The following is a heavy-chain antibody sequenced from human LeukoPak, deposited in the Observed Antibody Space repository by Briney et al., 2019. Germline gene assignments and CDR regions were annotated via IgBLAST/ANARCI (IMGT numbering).Heavy chain of an antibody. CDR1: GFTFSDYY. V-gene: IGHV3-11*01. CDR3: AKDVGGYSYAKGPFDY. J-gene: IGHJ4*02. D-gene: IGHD5-18*01. Sequence: GGSLRLSCAASGFTFSDYYMSWIRQAPGKGLEWVSYISSSGSTIYYADSVKGRFTISRDNAKNSLYLQMNSLRAEDTAVYYCAKDVGGYSYAKGPFDYWGQGTLVTVSS. CDR2: ISSSGSTI.